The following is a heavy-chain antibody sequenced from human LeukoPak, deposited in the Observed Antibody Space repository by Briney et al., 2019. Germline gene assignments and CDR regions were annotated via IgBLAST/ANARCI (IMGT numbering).Heavy chain of an antibody. D-gene: IGHD3-3*01. CDR2: INHSGST. Sequence: SETLSLTCAVYGGSFSGYYWSWIRQPPGKGLEWIGEINHSGSTNYNPSLKSRVTISVDTSKNQFSLKLSSVTAADTAVYYCARGFSTIFGVVIIQRPADYYYGMDVWGQGTTVTVSS. CDR3: ARGFSTIFGVVIIQRPADYYYGMDV. J-gene: IGHJ6*02. CDR1: GGSFSGYY. V-gene: IGHV4-34*01.